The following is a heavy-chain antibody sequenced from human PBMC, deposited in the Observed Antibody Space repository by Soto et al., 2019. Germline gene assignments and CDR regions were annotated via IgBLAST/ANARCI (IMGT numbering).Heavy chain of an antibody. J-gene: IGHJ4*02. Sequence: QVQLVESGGGVVQPGRSLRLSCAASGFTFSTYGMHWVRQAPGKGLEWVAVISYDGSNKYYADSVKGRFTISRDNSKNKLYLQMSSLRAEDTAVYYCVKGFSYSVSDYWGQVTLVTVSS. CDR3: VKGFSYSVSDY. CDR1: GFTFSTYG. CDR2: ISYDGSNK. V-gene: IGHV3-30*18. D-gene: IGHD5-18*01.